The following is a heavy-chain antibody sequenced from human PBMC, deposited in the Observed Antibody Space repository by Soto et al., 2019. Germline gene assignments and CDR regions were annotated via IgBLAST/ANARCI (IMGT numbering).Heavy chain of an antibody. D-gene: IGHD1-1*01. J-gene: IGHJ5*02. CDR1: GASISGFY. V-gene: IGHV4-4*07. CDR2: IYATGTT. CDR3: VRDGTKTLRDWFDP. Sequence: SETLSLTCTVSGASISGFYWSWIRKSVGKGLEWIGRIYATGTTDYNPSLKSRVMMSVDTSKKQFSLKLRSVTAADTAVYYCVRDGTKTLRDWFDPWGQGISVTVSS.